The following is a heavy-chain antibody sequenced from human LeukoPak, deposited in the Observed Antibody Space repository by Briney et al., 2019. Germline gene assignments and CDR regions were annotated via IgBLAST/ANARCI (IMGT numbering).Heavy chain of an antibody. CDR1: GYTFIGYD. CDR3: GLSSYYYYYSGYYPFDY. D-gene: IGHD3-22*01. CDR2: MNPNSGNT. Sequence: ASVKVSCKASGYTFIGYDINWVRQAPGQGLEWMGWMNPNSGNTGYAQKFQGRVSMTRSTSISTAYMELSSLASEVMAVYYCGLSSYYYYYSGYYPFDYWGQGTLITVSS. V-gene: IGHV1-8*01. J-gene: IGHJ4*02.